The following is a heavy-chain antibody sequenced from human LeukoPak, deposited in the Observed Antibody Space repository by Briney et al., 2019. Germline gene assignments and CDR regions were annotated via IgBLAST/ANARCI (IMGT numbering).Heavy chain of an antibody. J-gene: IGHJ4*02. CDR2: IYAGDSDT. D-gene: IGHD2-15*01. CDR1: GYTFADHW. Sequence: KNGESLKISCKTSGYTFADHWIGWVRQMPGVGLEWMGIIYAGDSDTRYSPSFQGQVTISADKSTRTAYPQWSSLKASDTAMYYCARERGYYCSTGSCYFDYWGQGTQVTVS. V-gene: IGHV5-51*01. CDR3: ARERGYYCSTGSCYFDY.